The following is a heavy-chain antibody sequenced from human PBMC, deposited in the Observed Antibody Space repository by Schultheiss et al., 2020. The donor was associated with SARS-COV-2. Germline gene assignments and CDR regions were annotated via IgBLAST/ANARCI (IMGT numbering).Heavy chain of an antibody. CDR3: ARGVTPRYNGDPHY. CDR2: INPNSGGT. V-gene: IGHV1-2*02. CDR1: GYTFTGYY. J-gene: IGHJ4*02. Sequence: ASVKVSCKASGYTFTGYYMHWVRQAPGQGLEWMGWINPNSGGTNYAQKFQGRVTMTRDTSISTAYMELSRLRSDDTAVYYCARGVTPRYNGDPHYWGQGTLVTVSS. D-gene: IGHD4-17*01.